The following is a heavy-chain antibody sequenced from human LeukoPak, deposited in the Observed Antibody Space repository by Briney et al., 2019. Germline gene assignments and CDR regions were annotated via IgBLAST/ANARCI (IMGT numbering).Heavy chain of an antibody. J-gene: IGHJ4*02. CDR2: ISSNGGST. CDR1: GFTFSSYA. V-gene: IGHV3-64*01. Sequence: PGGSLRLSCAASGFTFSSYAMHWVRQAPGKGLEYVSAISSNGGSTYYANSVKGGFTISRDNSKNTLYLQMGSLRPEDMAVYYCARDSAPTIFRHTLGYWGQGTLVTVSS. D-gene: IGHD3-3*01. CDR3: ARDSAPTIFRHTLGY.